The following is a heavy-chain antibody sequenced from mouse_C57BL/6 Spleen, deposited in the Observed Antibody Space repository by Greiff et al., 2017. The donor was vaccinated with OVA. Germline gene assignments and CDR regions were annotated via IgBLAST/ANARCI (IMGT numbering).Heavy chain of an antibody. Sequence: VQLQQPGTELVKPGASVKLSCKASGYTFTSYWMHWVKQRPGQGLEWIGNINPSNGGTNYNEQFQSKATLTISKSSNKAYMQLSSLTSEDSAVYYCASGDGNLLDYWGQGTTLTVSS. CDR2: INPSNGGT. CDR1: GYTFTSYW. V-gene: IGHV1-53*01. CDR3: ASGDGNLLDY. J-gene: IGHJ2*01. D-gene: IGHD2-1*01.